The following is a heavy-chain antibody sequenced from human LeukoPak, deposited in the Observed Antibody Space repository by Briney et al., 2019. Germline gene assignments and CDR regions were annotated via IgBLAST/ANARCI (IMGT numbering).Heavy chain of an antibody. CDR1: AFIFSTYD. Sequence: GGSLRLSCVASAFIFSTYDMHWVRQAPGKGLEWVAFIRSDASNKYYADSVKGRITISRDNAKNSLYLQMNSLRAEDTAVYYCARGSLVHYYGSGSYRIRAGFDSWGQGTLVTVSS. D-gene: IGHD3-10*01. CDR2: IRSDASNK. V-gene: IGHV3-30*02. CDR3: ARGSLVHYYGSGSYRIRAGFDS. J-gene: IGHJ4*02.